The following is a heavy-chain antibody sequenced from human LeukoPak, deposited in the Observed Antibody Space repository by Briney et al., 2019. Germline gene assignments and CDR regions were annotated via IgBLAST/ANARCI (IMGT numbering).Heavy chain of an antibody. Sequence: ASVKVSCKVSGYTLTELSMHWVRQAPGKGLEWMGGFDPEDGETIYAQKFQGRVTMTEDTSTDTAYMELSSLRSEDTAVYYCATGRGSWYYFDYWGQGTLVTVSS. J-gene: IGHJ4*02. D-gene: IGHD6-13*01. CDR3: ATGRGSWYYFDY. V-gene: IGHV1-24*01. CDR2: FDPEDGET. CDR1: GYTLTELS.